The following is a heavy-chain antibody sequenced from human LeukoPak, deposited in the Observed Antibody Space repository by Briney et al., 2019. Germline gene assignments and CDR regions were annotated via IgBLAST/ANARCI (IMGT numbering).Heavy chain of an antibody. CDR1: GYTFTSYG. D-gene: IGHD3-22*01. Sequence: ASVKVSCKASGYTFTSYGISWVRQAPGQGLEWMGWISAYNGNTNYAQKLQGRVTMTTGTSTSTAYMELRSLRSDDTAVYYCARDPHYYDSSGYPDYWGQGTLVTVSS. CDR3: ARDPHYYDSSGYPDY. CDR2: ISAYNGNT. J-gene: IGHJ4*02. V-gene: IGHV1-18*01.